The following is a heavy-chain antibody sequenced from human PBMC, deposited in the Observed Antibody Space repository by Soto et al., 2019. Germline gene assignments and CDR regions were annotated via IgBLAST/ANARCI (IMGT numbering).Heavy chain of an antibody. J-gene: IGHJ6*02. CDR1: GGSISSYY. D-gene: IGHD1-26*01. V-gene: IGHV4-59*01. Sequence: QVQLQESGPGLVKPSETLSLTCTVPGGSISSYYWSWIRQPPGKGLEWIGYIYYSGSTNYNPSLKSRVTISVDTAKNRFSLKLSSVTAADTAVYYCAIDWDPSRYYYGMDVWGQGTTVIVS. CDR3: AIDWDPSRYYYGMDV. CDR2: IYYSGST.